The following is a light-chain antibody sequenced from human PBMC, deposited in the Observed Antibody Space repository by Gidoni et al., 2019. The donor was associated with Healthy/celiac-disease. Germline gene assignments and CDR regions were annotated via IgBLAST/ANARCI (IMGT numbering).Light chain of an antibody. CDR1: QSISSY. V-gene: IGKV1-39*01. J-gene: IGKJ1*01. Sequence: DIQMTQSPSSLSASVGDRVTITCRASQSISSYLNWYQQKPGKAPKLLIYAASSLQSGVPSRFSGSGSGTDFTLTISSLQPEDFANYYCQQSYSTPRATFGQGTKVEIK. CDR2: AAS. CDR3: QQSYSTPRAT.